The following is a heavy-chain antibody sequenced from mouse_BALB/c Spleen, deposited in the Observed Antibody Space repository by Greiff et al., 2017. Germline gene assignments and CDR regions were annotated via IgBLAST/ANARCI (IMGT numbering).Heavy chain of an antibody. J-gene: IGHJ4*01. CDR2: IRNKANGYTT. CDR1: GFTFTDYY. Sequence: EVQLVESGGGLVQPGGSLRLSCATSGFTFTDYYMSWVRQPPGKALEWLGFIRNKANGYTTEYSASVKGRFTISRDNSQSILYLQMNTLRAEDSATYYCARDYYGSSRAMDYWGQGTSVTVSS. D-gene: IGHD1-1*01. V-gene: IGHV7-3*02. CDR3: ARDYYGSSRAMDY.